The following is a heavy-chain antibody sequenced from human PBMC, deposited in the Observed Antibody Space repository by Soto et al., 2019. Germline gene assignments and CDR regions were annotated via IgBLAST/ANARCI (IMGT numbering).Heavy chain of an antibody. CDR3: ARERVGHSAMDV. CDR1: GGHITNYY. V-gene: IGHV4-59*01. Sequence: QVQLQESGPGLVKPSETLSLMCTVSGGHITNYYWSWIRQSPAKGLAWIGYISDSGSTKYNPSLKSRVTISVDTSKNQFSLKLTSVTAADTAVYYCARERVGHSAMDVWGQGTTVTVSS. J-gene: IGHJ6*02. CDR2: ISDSGST. D-gene: IGHD1-26*01.